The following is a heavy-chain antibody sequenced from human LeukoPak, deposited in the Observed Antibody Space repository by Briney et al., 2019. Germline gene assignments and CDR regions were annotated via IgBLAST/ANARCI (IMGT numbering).Heavy chain of an antibody. CDR2: IYYSGST. D-gene: IGHD6-13*01. J-gene: IGHJ3*02. CDR1: GGSISSYY. Sequence: SETLSLTCTVSGGSISSYYWSWIRQPPGKGLEWIGYIYYSGSTNYNPSLKSRVTISVDTSKNQFSLKLSSVTAADTAVYYCARGGYTYDRAFDIWGQGTLVAVSS. CDR3: ARGGYTYDRAFDI. V-gene: IGHV4-59*01.